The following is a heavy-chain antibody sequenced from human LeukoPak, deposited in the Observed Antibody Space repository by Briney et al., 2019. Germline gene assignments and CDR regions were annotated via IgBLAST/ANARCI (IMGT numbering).Heavy chain of an antibody. CDR1: GYSFTSYW. D-gene: IGHD2-15*01. CDR2: IYPGDSDT. V-gene: IGHV5-51*01. Sequence: GESLKISCKGSGYSFTSYWIGWVRQMPGKGLEWMGIIYPGDSDTRYSPPFQGQVTISADKSISTAYLQWGSLKASDTAMYYCARHPPGYCSGGSCYPDYFDYWGQGTLVTVSS. J-gene: IGHJ4*02. CDR3: ARHPPGYCSGGSCYPDYFDY.